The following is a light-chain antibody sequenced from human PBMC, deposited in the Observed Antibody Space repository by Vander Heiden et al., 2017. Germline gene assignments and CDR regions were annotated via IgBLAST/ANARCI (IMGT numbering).Light chain of an antibody. CDR2: RDS. CDR3: QVWDSSTALYV. J-gene: IGLJ1*01. Sequence: SYELTQPLPVAVALGQPARITCGGNNIGSKNVHWYQQKPGQATVLVIYRDSNRPSGIPERFSGSNSGNTATLTISRAQAGDEADYYCQVWDSSTALYVFGTGTKVTVL. CDR1: NIGSKN. V-gene: IGLV3-9*01.